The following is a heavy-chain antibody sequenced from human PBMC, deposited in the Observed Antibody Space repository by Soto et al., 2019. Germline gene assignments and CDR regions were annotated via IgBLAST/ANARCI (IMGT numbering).Heavy chain of an antibody. V-gene: IGHV6-1*01. J-gene: IGHJ5*02. CDR3: ARDIVVVPAAHLGWFDP. D-gene: IGHD2-2*01. CDR2: TYYRSKWYN. Sequence: QTLSLTCAISGDSVSSNSAAWNWIRQSPSRGLEWLGRTYYRSKWYNDYAVSVKSRITINPDTSKNQFSLQLNSVTPEDTAVYYCARDIVVVPAAHLGWFDPWGQGTLVTVSS. CDR1: GDSVSSNSAA.